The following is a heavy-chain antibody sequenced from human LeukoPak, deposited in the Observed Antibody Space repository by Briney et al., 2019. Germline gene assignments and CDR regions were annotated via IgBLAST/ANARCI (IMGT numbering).Heavy chain of an antibody. CDR2: IFYSGST. Sequence: RTSETLSLTCTVSGDSISSGSHYWSWIRQHPGKGLEWIGYIFYSGSTYYNPTLKSRVTISVDTSKNQFSLRLDSVTAADTAVYYCARDRGYWGQGILVTVSS. CDR3: ARDRGY. J-gene: IGHJ4*02. V-gene: IGHV4-31*03. CDR1: GDSISSGSHY.